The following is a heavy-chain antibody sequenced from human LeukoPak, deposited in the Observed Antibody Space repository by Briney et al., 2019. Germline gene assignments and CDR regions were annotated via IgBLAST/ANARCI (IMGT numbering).Heavy chain of an antibody. Sequence: SETLSLTCTVSGGSISSHYWSWIRQPPGKGLEWIGYIYYSGSTNYNPSLKSRVTISVDTSKNQFSLKLSSVTAADTAVYYCARGRRASGSYYGPFDYWGQGTLVTVSS. CDR2: IYYSGST. CDR1: GGSISSHY. V-gene: IGHV4-59*11. D-gene: IGHD1-26*01. CDR3: ARGRRASGSYYGPFDY. J-gene: IGHJ4*02.